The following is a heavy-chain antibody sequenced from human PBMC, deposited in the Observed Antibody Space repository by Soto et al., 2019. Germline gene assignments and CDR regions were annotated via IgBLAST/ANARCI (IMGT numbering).Heavy chain of an antibody. V-gene: IGHV3-7*01. CDR2: IKQDGSEK. CDR3: ARDSELGQLVYFDY. Sequence: QPGGSLRLSCAASGFTFSSYWMSWVRQAPGKGLEWVANIKQDGSEKYYVDSVKGRFTISRDNAKNPLYLQMNSLRAEDTAVYYCARDSELGQLVYFDYWGQGTLVTVSS. J-gene: IGHJ4*02. D-gene: IGHD6-6*01. CDR1: GFTFSSYW.